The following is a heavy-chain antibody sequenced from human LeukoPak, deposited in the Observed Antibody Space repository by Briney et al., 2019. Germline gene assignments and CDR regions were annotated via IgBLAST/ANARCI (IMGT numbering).Heavy chain of an antibody. D-gene: IGHD3-9*01. V-gene: IGHV3-23*01. CDR1: GFTFSSSA. Sequence: GGSVRLSCAASGFTFSSSAMSWVRHAPGEGLEWVSAISGSGGSTYYADSVKGRFTISRDNSKNTLYLQMNSLRAEDTAVYYCAKEYTDILTGYLPPFVYWGQGTLVTVSS. CDR2: ISGSGGST. CDR3: AKEYTDILTGYLPPFVY. J-gene: IGHJ4*02.